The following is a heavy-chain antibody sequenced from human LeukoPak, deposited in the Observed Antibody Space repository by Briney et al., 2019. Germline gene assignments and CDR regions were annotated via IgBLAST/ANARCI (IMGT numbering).Heavy chain of an antibody. V-gene: IGHV4-59*08. CDR3: ARQPNWFDP. J-gene: IGHJ5*02. Sequence: PSGTLSLTCTVSGGSISSYYWSWIRQPPGKGLEWIGYIPYSGSTNYNPSLKSRVTISVDTSKNQFSLKLSSVTAADTAVYYCARQPNWFDPWGQGTLVTVSS. CDR2: IPYSGST. CDR1: GGSISSYY.